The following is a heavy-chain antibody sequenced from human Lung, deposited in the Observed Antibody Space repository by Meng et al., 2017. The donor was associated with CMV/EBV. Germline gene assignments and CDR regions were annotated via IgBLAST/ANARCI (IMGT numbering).Heavy chain of an antibody. V-gene: IGHV1-69*02. D-gene: IGHD3-22*01. CDR1: GGTFSSYT. CDR3: ARGSYYDSSGYYSTSDWFDP. CDR2: IIPILGIA. J-gene: IGHJ5*02. Sequence: SVXVSCKASGGTFSSYTISWVRQAPGQGLEWMRRIIPILGIANYAQKFQGRVTITADKSTSTAYMELSSLRSEDTAVYYCARGSYYDSSGYYSTSDWFDPWGQGNRVNGAS.